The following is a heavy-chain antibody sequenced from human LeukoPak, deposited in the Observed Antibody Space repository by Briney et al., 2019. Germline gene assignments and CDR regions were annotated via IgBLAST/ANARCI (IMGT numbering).Heavy chain of an antibody. V-gene: IGHV3-23*01. CDR3: AKIGRDGYKEYDY. Sequence: GGSLRLSCAASGFTFSSYAMSWVRQAPGKGLEWVSVISGSGGSTYYADSVKGRFTISRDNSKNTLYLQMNSLRVEDTAVYYCAKIGRDGYKEYDYWGQGTLVTVSS. D-gene: IGHD5-24*01. J-gene: IGHJ4*02. CDR1: GFTFSSYA. CDR2: ISGSGGST.